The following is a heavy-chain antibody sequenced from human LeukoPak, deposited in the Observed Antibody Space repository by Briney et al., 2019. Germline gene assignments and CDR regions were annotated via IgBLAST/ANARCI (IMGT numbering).Heavy chain of an antibody. J-gene: IGHJ4*02. Sequence: PGRSLRLSCAASEFTFSSYAMHWVRQAPGKGLEWVAVISYDGSNKYYADSVKGRFTISRDNSKNTLYLQMNSLRAEDTAVYYCARAKYREPKGGEDYWGQGTLVTVSS. CDR3: ARAKYREPKGGEDY. CDR1: EFTFSSYA. CDR2: ISYDGSNK. D-gene: IGHD1-26*01. V-gene: IGHV3-30-3*01.